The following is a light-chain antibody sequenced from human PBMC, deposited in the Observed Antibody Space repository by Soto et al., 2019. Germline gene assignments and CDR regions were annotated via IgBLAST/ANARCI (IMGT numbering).Light chain of an antibody. CDR3: SSYTGGSALVV. CDR2: DVS. V-gene: IGLV2-14*03. J-gene: IGLJ2*01. Sequence: QSALTQPASVSGSPGQSITISCTGTNSDVGAYKFVSWYQHHPGKAPKLVLYDVSNRPSGVSNRFSGSKSGNTASLNISGLQAEDEADYYCSSYTGGSALVVFGGGTKVTVL. CDR1: NSDVGAYKF.